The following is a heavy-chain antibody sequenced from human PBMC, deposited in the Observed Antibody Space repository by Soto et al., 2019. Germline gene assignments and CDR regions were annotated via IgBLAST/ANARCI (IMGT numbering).Heavy chain of an antibody. V-gene: IGHV4-4*02. CDR3: ARDTAYDSSGWVRFDP. CDR1: GGSISSSNW. CDR2: IYHSGST. D-gene: IGHD3-22*01. Sequence: PSETLSLTCAVSGGSISSSNWWSWVRQPPGKGLEWIGEIYHSGSTNYNPSLKSRVTISVDKSKNQFSLKLSSVTAADTAVYYCARDTAYDSSGWVRFDPWGQGTLVTVSS. J-gene: IGHJ5*02.